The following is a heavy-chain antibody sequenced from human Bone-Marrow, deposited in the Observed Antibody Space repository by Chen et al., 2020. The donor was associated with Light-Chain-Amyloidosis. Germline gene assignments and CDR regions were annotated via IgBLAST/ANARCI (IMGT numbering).Heavy chain of an antibody. J-gene: IGHJ6*02. CDR1: GFAVGTNH. D-gene: IGHD5-12*01. V-gene: IGHV3-53*01. CDR2: VDGGGKI. Sequence: EVKVVESGGDLIQPGGSLRLSCAASGFAVGTNHMSWVRQPPGKGLEWISGVDGGGKIAYADSVKGRFTISRDKSNNTVDLQMNSLRADDTAVYYCARGGRLRSMDVWGQGTTVAVSS. CDR3: ARGGRLRSMDV.